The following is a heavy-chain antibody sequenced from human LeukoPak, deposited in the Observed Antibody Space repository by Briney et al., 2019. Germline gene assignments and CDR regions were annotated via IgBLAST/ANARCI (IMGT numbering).Heavy chain of an antibody. Sequence: GGSLRLSCAASGFTFSDNYMTWVRQAPGKGLEWLSYISRNGGDIQYADSVKGRFTISRDNAKNLLYLQMDSLRVEDTAIYYCARDPRTVRIWGQGTLVTVSS. J-gene: IGHJ4*02. CDR2: ISRNGGDI. CDR3: ARDPRTVRI. D-gene: IGHD1-1*01. V-gene: IGHV3-11*04. CDR1: GFTFSDNY.